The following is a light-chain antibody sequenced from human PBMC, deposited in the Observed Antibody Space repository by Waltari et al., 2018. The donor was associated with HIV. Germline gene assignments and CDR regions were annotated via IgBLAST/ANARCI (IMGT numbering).Light chain of an antibody. V-gene: IGKV3-11*01. J-gene: IGKJ5*01. CDR3: QQRNNWPIT. Sequence: EIVLTQSPATLSLSPGERATLSCRASQSVSSYLAWYQQTPGQAPQLLIYDASNRATGIPARFSGSGSGTDFTLTISSLEPEDFALYYCQQRNNWPITFGQGTRLEIK. CDR1: QSVSSY. CDR2: DAS.